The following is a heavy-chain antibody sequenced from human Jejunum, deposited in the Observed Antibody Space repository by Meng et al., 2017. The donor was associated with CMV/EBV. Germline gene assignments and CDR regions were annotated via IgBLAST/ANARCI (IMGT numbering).Heavy chain of an antibody. V-gene: IGHV3-23*03. J-gene: IGHJ4*02. CDR3: VKDRVSDSRFNFDF. CDR1: GFSFSSYS. D-gene: IGHD3/OR15-3a*01. Sequence: ASGFSFSSYSMNWVRQAPGQGLEWVAIVYGSGSPTFYAESVKGRFTISRDNSRNVVSLQMRSLRADDTAKYYCVKDRVSDSRFNFDFWGQGTLVTVSS. CDR2: VYGSGSPT.